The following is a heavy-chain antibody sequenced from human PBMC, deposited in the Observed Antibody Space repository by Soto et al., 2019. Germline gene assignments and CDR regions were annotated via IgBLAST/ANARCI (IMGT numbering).Heavy chain of an antibody. Sequence: PSETLSLTCTVSGGSISSYYWSWIRQPPGKGLEWIGYIYYSGSTNYNPSLKSRVTISVDTSKNQFSLKLSSVTAADTAVYYCGRDPDSSGYNAPFDYWAQGPLVTVS. CDR1: GGSISSYY. V-gene: IGHV4-59*01. D-gene: IGHD3-22*01. CDR3: GRDPDSSGYNAPFDY. CDR2: IYYSGST. J-gene: IGHJ4*02.